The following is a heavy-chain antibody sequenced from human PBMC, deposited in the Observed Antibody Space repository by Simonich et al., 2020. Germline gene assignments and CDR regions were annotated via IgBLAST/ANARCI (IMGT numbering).Heavy chain of an antibody. CDR2: IYYSGST. V-gene: IGHV4-59*01. D-gene: IGHD6-19*01. CDR3: ARGISSGWYWYFDL. Sequence: QVQLQESGPGLVKPSETLSLTCTVSGGSISSYYWSWIRQPPGKGLEWIGNIYYSGSTHYNPSHKSRVTISGDTSKNQLSLKLSSVTAADTAVYYCARGISSGWYWYFDLWGRGTLVTVSS. CDR1: GGSISSYY. J-gene: IGHJ2*01.